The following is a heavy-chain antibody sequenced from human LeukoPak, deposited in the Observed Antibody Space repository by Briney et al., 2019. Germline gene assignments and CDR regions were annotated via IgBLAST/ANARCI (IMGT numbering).Heavy chain of an antibody. CDR3: ARGLSPSDFDY. J-gene: IGHJ4*02. CDR1: GGSISNFY. Sequence: PSETLSLTCTVSGGSISNFYWSWIRQPAGKTLEWIGRIYSSGSTNYNPSLKSRVTISVDTSKNQFSLKLSSVTAADTAVYYCARGLSPSDFDYWGQGTLVTVSS. D-gene: IGHD3-10*01. CDR2: IYSSGST. V-gene: IGHV4-4*07.